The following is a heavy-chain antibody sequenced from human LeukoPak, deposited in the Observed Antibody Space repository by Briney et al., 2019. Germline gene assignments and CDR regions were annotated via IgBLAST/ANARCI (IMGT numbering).Heavy chain of an antibody. CDR1: GYTFTAYY. CDR2: INPSGGIT. D-gene: IGHD3-22*01. CDR3: ARGYYYDSSAGPSEY. V-gene: IGHV1-46*01. J-gene: IGHJ4*02. Sequence: ASVKVSCKASGYTFTAYYMHWVRQALGQGLEWMRIINPSGGITGYAQKFQGRVTMARDTSTSTVYMELSSLGSEDTAVYYCARGYYYDSSAGPSEYWGQGTLVTVSS.